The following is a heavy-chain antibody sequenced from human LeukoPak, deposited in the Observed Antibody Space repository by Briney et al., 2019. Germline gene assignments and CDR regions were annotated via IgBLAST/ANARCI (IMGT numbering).Heavy chain of an antibody. V-gene: IGHV1-69*13. CDR3: ARYSMGSSPSAAFDF. Sequence: GASVKVSCKASGGTFSSYAISWVRQSPGQGLEWMGGIIPIFGTANYAQKFQGRVTITSDESTSAAYMELSSLRSDDTAVYYCARYSMGSSPSAAFDFWGKGTVVTVSS. CDR1: GGTFSSYA. J-gene: IGHJ4*02. D-gene: IGHD6-6*01. CDR2: IIPIFGTA.